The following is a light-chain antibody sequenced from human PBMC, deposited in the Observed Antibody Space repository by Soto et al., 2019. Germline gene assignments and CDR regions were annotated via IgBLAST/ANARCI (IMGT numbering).Light chain of an antibody. CDR3: QERSNWPPIT. Sequence: EIVLTQSPGSLSLSPWERATLSCRASQSFSSSYLAWFQQKPGQAPRLLIYDASNRATGIPARFSGSGSGTDFTLTISSLAPEDSAVYYCQERSNWPPITFGQGTRLEI. CDR2: DAS. V-gene: IGKV3-11*01. J-gene: IGKJ5*01. CDR1: QSFSSSY.